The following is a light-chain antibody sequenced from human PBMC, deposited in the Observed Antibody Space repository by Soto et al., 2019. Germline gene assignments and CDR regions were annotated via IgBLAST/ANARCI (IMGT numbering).Light chain of an antibody. V-gene: IGLV2-14*01. CDR3: NSYTNSSAVV. J-gene: IGLJ2*01. CDR2: EVT. CDR1: RDDIGAYDY. Sequence: QSALTQPASVSWSPGQSITISCAGTRDDIGAYDYVSWYQQHPGNAPKLLVYEVTNRPSGVSDRSSGSKSGNTASLTISGLQAEDEADYYCNSYTNSSAVVFGGGTKVTVL.